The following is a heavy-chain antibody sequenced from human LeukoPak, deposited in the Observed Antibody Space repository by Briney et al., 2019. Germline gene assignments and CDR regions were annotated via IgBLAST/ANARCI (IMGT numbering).Heavy chain of an antibody. V-gene: IGHV4-31*03. CDR1: GDSFSSGGYY. CDR3: ARGRRKQWLVQTRAEYFQH. Sequence: SQTLSLTCTVSGDSFSSGGYYWSWIRQHPGTGLERIGYIYFRGSTYYNPALKSRATISVDTSKNQFSLKLSSVTAADTAVYYCARGRRKQWLVQTRAEYFQHWGQGTLVTVSS. CDR2: IYFRGST. J-gene: IGHJ1*01. D-gene: IGHD6-19*01.